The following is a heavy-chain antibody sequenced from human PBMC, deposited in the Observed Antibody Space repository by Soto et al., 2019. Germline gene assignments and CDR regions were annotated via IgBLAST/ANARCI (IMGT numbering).Heavy chain of an antibody. Sequence: PGGSLRLSCAASGFTFSSYDMHWVRQATGKGLEWVSAIGTAGDTYYPGSVKGRFTISRENAKNYLYLQMNSLRAGDTALYYCARRGTSCSGGSCYPKFEYWGQGTLVTVSS. CDR3: ARRGTSCSGGSCYPKFEY. V-gene: IGHV3-13*01. CDR1: GFTFSSYD. D-gene: IGHD2-15*01. CDR2: IGTAGDT. J-gene: IGHJ4*02.